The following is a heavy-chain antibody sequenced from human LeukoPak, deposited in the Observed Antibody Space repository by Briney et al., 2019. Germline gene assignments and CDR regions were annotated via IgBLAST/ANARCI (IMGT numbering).Heavy chain of an antibody. J-gene: IGHJ4*02. CDR2: IYTSGST. CDR1: GGSIGSYY. D-gene: IGHD3-10*01. CDR3: ARGPGITMVRGVISYFDY. V-gene: IGHV4-4*07. Sequence: ASETLSLTCTVSGGSIGSYYWSWIRQPAGKGLEWIGRIYTSGSTNYNPSLKSRVTMSVDTSKNQFSLKLSSVTAADTAVYYCARGPGITMVRGVISYFDYWGQGTLVTVSS.